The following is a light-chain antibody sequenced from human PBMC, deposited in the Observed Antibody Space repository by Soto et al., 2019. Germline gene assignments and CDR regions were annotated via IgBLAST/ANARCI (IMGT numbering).Light chain of an antibody. CDR1: SSDVGGYNS. J-gene: IGLJ3*02. V-gene: IGLV2-14*01. CDR3: SSFTTTNTWV. Sequence: QSALTQPASVSGSPGQSITISCTGTSSDVGGYNSVCWHQQHPGKAPKLIIYEVSNRPSGISDRFSASKSGNTASLTISGLQADDEADYYCSSFTTTNTWVFGGGTKLTVL. CDR2: EVS.